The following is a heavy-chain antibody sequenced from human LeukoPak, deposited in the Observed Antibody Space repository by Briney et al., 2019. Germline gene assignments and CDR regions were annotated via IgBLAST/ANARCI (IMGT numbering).Heavy chain of an antibody. D-gene: IGHD5-12*01. CDR3: AAEVATAAVFGGY. V-gene: IGHV4-59*08. CDR1: GGSLTYYY. J-gene: IGHJ4*02. Sequence: SETLSLTCSVSGGSLTYYYWTWIRQPPGRRPEWIGFIYYSGSTNYNPSLKSRVTISVDTSKNQFSLKLSSVTAADTAVYYCAAEVATAAVFGGYWGQGTLVTVSS. CDR2: IYYSGST.